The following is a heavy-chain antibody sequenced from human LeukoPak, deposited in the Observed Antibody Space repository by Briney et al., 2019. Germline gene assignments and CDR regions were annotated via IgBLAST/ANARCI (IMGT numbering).Heavy chain of an antibody. J-gene: IGHJ6*03. CDR2: ITSSGTHI. D-gene: IGHD1-26*01. CDR1: GFTFSDYY. Sequence: PGGSLRLSCAASGFTFSDYYMSWIRLAPGKAMEWVSSITSSGTHIFHADSVRGRFTISRDNAKNSLYLQMDSLGPDDTAVYYCARDPYSGNYGNDYYYYMDVWGKGTTVTISS. CDR3: ARDPYSGNYGNDYYYYMDV. V-gene: IGHV3-11*04.